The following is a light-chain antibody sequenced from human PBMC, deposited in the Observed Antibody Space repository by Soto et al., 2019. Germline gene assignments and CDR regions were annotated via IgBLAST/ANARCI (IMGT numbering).Light chain of an antibody. CDR1: QGISSY. J-gene: IGKJ4*01. CDR2: AAS. V-gene: IGKV1-9*01. CDR3: QQLKSYPVT. Sequence: DIQLTQSPSFLSASVGDRVTITCRASQGISSYLAWYQQEPGKAPKPLIYAASTLQSGVPSRFSGGGSGTEFTLTISSLQPEDFATYYCQQLKSYPVTFGRGTKVEIK.